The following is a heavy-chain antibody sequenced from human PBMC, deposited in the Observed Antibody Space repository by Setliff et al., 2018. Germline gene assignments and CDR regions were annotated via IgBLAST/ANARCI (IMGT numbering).Heavy chain of an antibody. CDR2: LYTSGDT. V-gene: IGHV4-4*07. CDR1: GGSISSHY. CDR3: ARDRVVVLAGRRGFYFDH. Sequence: SETLSLTCTVSGGSISSHYWTWIRQPAGKGLEWIGRLYTSGDTNYNPSLKSRVSMSLDTSKNQFSLKLSSVTAADTAVYYCARDRVVVLAGRRGFYFDHWGQGTRVTVSS. D-gene: IGHD2-15*01. J-gene: IGHJ4*02.